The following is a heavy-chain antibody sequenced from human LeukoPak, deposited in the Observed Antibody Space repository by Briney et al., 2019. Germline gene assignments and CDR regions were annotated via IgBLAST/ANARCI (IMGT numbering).Heavy chain of an antibody. D-gene: IGHD3-10*01. V-gene: IGHV3-33*01. CDR2: IWYDGSNK. Sequence: PGGSLRLSCAASRFIFSAYGMHWVRQAPGKGLEWVAVIWYDGSNKYYADSVKGRFTISRDNSKNTLYLQMNSLRAEDTAVYYCARSPGSGSYPLLDYWGQGTLVTVSS. J-gene: IGHJ4*02. CDR3: ARSPGSGSYPLLDY. CDR1: RFIFSAYG.